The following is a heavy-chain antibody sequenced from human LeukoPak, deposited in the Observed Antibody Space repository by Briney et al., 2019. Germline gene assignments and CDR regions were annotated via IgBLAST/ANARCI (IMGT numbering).Heavy chain of an antibody. CDR3: ARRSTVLTANYEY. J-gene: IGHJ4*02. CDR1: GGSISSGNYH. Sequence: SETLSLTCTVSGGSISSGNYHWIWIRQPAGKGLEWIGRIYSSGNTNYNPSLKSRVSISIDTSKNQFSLRLSSVTAADTALYYCARRSTVLTANYEYWGQGTLVTVSA. CDR2: IYSSGNT. V-gene: IGHV4-61*02. D-gene: IGHD4/OR15-4a*01.